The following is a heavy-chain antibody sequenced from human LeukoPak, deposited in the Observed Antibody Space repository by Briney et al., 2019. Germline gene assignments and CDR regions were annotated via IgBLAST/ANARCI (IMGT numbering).Heavy chain of an antibody. J-gene: IGHJ4*02. D-gene: IGHD1-7*01. Sequence: GGSLRLSCAVSGFRFSSQWMTWVRQAPGTGLEWVATINSDGSVKYHVDSVKGRFTTSRDNAKNLVYLQMSILRAEDTAVYYCADLGTSDCGQGTLVTVSS. CDR3: ADLGTSD. CDR2: INSDGSVK. CDR1: GFRFSSQW. V-gene: IGHV3-7*01.